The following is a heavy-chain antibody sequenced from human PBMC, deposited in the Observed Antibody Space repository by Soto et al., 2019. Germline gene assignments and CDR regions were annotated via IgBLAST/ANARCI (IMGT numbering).Heavy chain of an antibody. CDR1: GYTFTSYY. D-gene: IGHD5-18*01. Sequence: GASVKVSCKASGYTFTSYYMHWVRQAPGQGLEWMVIINPSGGSTSYAQKFQGRVTMTRDTSTSTVYMELSSLRSEDTAVYYWAAVQLWSAVDSWGQGTLVTVSS. J-gene: IGHJ5*01. V-gene: IGHV1-46*01. CDR3: AAVQLWSAVDS. CDR2: INPSGGST.